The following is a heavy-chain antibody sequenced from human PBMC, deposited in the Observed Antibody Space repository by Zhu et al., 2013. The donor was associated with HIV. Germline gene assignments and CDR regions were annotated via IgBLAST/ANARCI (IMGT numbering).Heavy chain of an antibody. CDR2: IDPSGSAT. D-gene: IGHD3-9*01. J-gene: IGHJ4*02. CDR3: TRGNNIELTGRLFDY. CDR1: GYTFSSYY. V-gene: IGHV1-46*01. Sequence: QVQLVQSGAEVKKPGASVKVSCKASGYTFSSYYMHWVRQAPGQGLEWMGIIDPSGSATTYAQRFQGRLTLTRDTSTTTVYMELSSLRSEDTAVYYCTRGNNIELTGRLFDYWGQGTLGHRLL.